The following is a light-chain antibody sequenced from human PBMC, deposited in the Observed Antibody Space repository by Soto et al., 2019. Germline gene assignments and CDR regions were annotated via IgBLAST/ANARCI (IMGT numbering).Light chain of an antibody. CDR2: NNN. J-gene: IGLJ1*01. CDR3: AAWDGSLSGPFV. Sequence: QSVLTQPPSVSGTPGQRVTMSCSGSSSNIGSNSVYWYQQLPGTAPKLLIYNNNQRPAGVPDRFSGSKSGTSGSLAISGLRSEDEADYFCAAWDGSLSGPFVFGTGTKLTVL. CDR1: SSNIGSNS. V-gene: IGLV1-47*02.